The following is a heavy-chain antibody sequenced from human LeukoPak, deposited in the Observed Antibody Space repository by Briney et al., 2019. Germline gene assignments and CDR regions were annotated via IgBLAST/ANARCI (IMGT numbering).Heavy chain of an antibody. Sequence: SETLSLTCTVSGGSISSYYWSWIRQPPGKGLEWIGYIYYSGSTKYNPSLKSRVTISVDTSKNQFSLKLSSVTAADTAVYYCARQVRYFGRFDYWGQGTLVTVSS. D-gene: IGHD3-9*01. CDR2: IYYSGST. CDR1: GGSISSYY. J-gene: IGHJ4*02. V-gene: IGHV4-59*08. CDR3: ARQVRYFGRFDY.